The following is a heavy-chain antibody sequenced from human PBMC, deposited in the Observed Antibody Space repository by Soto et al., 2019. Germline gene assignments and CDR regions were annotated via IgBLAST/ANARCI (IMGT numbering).Heavy chain of an antibody. Sequence: DVQLVESGGGLGQPGGSLRLSCVVSGFTLSGYWMHWVRQAPGKGLEWVSRIKYDGSSTGYADSVKGRFTVSRDTAKNTLYPQMNRLRVEDTAVYYCAKPDWLDSWGQGTLVTVSS. CDR3: AKPDWLDS. V-gene: IGHV3-74*01. CDR2: IKYDGSST. J-gene: IGHJ5*01. CDR1: GFTLSGYW.